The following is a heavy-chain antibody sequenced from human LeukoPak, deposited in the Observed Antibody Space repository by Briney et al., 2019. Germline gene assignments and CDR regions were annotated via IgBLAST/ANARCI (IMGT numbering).Heavy chain of an antibody. CDR2: INPNSGGT. V-gene: IGHV1-2*02. D-gene: IGHD5-12*01. CDR3: ASGYSGYDYLLGY. J-gene: IGHJ4*02. CDR1: GYTFTGYY. Sequence: ASVNVSCKASGYTFTGYYMHWVRQAPGQGLEWMGWINPNSGGTNYAQKFQGRVTMTRDTSISTAYMELSRLRSDDTAVYYCASGYSGYDYLLGYWGQGTLVTVSS.